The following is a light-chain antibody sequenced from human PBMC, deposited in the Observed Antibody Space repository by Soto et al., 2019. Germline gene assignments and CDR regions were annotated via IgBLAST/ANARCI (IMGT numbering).Light chain of an antibody. CDR1: QSLLHSNGYNY. J-gene: IGKJ3*01. CDR3: MQALQLPPIFT. Sequence: EIVMTQSPLSLPVTPGEPASISCRSRQSLLHSNGYNYLDWYLQKPGQSPQLLIYLGSNRASGVHDRFSGSGAGTDFTLKISRLEAEDVGVYYCMQALQLPPIFTFGRGTKVDIK. V-gene: IGKV2-28*01. CDR2: LGS.